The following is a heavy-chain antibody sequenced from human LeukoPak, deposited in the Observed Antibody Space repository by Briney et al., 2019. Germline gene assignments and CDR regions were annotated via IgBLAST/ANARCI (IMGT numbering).Heavy chain of an antibody. D-gene: IGHD4-17*01. CDR3: ARESDGDYVDY. V-gene: IGHV3-11*04. CDR1: RFTSSDYY. Sequence: GGSLRLSCAASRFTSSDYYMSWIRQAPGKGQEWVSYISSRGSTIYYADPVKGRFTISRDNAKNSLYLQMNSLRAEDTAVYYCARESDGDYVDYWGQGTLITVSS. CDR2: ISSRGSTI. J-gene: IGHJ4*02.